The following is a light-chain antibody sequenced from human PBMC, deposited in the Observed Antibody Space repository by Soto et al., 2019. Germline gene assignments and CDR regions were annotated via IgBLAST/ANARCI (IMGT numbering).Light chain of an antibody. Sequence: QAALTQPASVSDSTGQSITISCTGTSSDVGGSNFVSWYQQHPGKPPKLIIYDVANRPSGVSNRFSGSKSGSTASLIISRLQTEDEADYYCVSYTSSTTYVFGTGTKVTVL. CDR3: VSYTSSTTYV. J-gene: IGLJ1*01. V-gene: IGLV2-14*03. CDR1: SSDVGGSNF. CDR2: DVA.